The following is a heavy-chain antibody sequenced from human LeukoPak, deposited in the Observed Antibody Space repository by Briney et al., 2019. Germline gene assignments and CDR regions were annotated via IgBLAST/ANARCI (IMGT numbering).Heavy chain of an antibody. J-gene: IGHJ3*02. CDR3: AKGDIVVVTGAFDI. CDR2: ISYDGSNK. D-gene: IGHD2-21*02. Sequence: GGSLRLSCAASGFTFSSYGMRWVRQAPGKGLEWVAVISYDGSNKYYADSVKGRFTISRGNSKNTLYLQMNSLRAEDTAVYYCAKGDIVVVTGAFDIWGQGTMVTVSS. V-gene: IGHV3-30*18. CDR1: GFTFSSYG.